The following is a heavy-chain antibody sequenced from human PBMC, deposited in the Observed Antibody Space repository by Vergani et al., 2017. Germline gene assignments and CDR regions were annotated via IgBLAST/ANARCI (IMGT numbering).Heavy chain of an antibody. V-gene: IGHV3-9*01. CDR3: ARERNAYYDFWSGYYTQYYFDY. CDR1: GFTFTAHG. CDR2: ISWNSGSI. D-gene: IGHD3-3*01. Sequence: VQLVESGGGLVKPGGSLRLSCAASGFTFTAHGLNWVRQAPGKGLEWVSGISWNSGSIGYADSVKGRFTISRDNAKNSLYLQMNSLRAEDTALYYCARERNAYYDFWSGYYTQYYFDYWGQGTLVTVSS. J-gene: IGHJ4*02.